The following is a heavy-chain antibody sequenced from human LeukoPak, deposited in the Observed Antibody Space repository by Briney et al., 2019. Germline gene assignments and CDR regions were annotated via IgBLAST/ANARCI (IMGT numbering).Heavy chain of an antibody. D-gene: IGHD1-14*01. CDR1: GFTFSSYW. Sequence: PGGSLRLSCPASGFTFSSYWMHWVRQVPGKGLVWVSRINPGGSSTAYADSVKGRFTISRDNAENTLYLQMDSLRAEDTAVYYCSRSNQADDYWGQGTLVTVSS. J-gene: IGHJ4*02. V-gene: IGHV3-74*01. CDR2: INPGGSST. CDR3: SRSNQADDY.